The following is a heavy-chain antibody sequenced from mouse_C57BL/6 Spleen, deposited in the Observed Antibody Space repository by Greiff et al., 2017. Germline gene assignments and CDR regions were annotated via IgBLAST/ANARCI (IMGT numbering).Heavy chain of an antibody. D-gene: IGHD2-4*01. CDR2: IYPGSGST. V-gene: IGHV1-55*01. J-gene: IGHJ2*01. CDR3: ARPYDYDGLGYFDY. Sequence: QVQLQQSGAELVKPGASVKMSCKASGYTFTSYWITWVKQRPGQGLEWIGDIYPGSGSTNYNEKFKSKATLTVDTSSSTAYMQLSSLTSEDSAVYYCARPYDYDGLGYFDYWGQGTTLTVSS. CDR1: GYTFTSYW.